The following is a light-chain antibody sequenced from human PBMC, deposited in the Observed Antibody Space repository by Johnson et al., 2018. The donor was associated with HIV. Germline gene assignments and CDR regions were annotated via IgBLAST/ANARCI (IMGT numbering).Light chain of an antibody. Sequence: QSVLTQRPSVSAAPGQKVTISCSGSGSNIGNNYVSWYQQLPGTAPKLLIYDNNKRPSGIPDRFSGSKSGTSATLGITGLQTGDEADYYCGTWDTSLTSYVFGTGTKVTVL. CDR2: DNN. CDR1: GSNIGNNY. CDR3: GTWDTSLTSYV. J-gene: IGLJ1*01. V-gene: IGLV1-51*01.